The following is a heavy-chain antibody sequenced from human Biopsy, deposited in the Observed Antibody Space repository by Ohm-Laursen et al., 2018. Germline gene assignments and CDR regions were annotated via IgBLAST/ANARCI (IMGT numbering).Heavy chain of an antibody. D-gene: IGHD3-22*01. V-gene: IGHV1-2*02. Sequence: ASVKVSCKASGYTFTSYHVRWVRQAPGQGLEWMGWINAKTGGTNYAQKFQGRVTMTRDTSISTAYVDLSSLRSDDTAVYYCTRGGYYYDSLAYYYWFDPWGQGTLVIVSS. CDR1: GYTFTSYH. CDR3: TRGGYYYDSLAYYYWFDP. J-gene: IGHJ5*02. CDR2: INAKTGGT.